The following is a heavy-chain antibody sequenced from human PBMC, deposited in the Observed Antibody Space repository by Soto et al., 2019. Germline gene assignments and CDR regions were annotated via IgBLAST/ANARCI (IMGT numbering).Heavy chain of an antibody. J-gene: IGHJ5*02. Sequence: QVQLVQYGAEVKKPGASVKVSCKASGYTFTSYDINWVRQATGQGLEWMGWMNPNSGNTGYAQKFQGRVTMTRNTSISTAYMDLSSLRSEDTAVYYCARERSAAGTGWFDPWGQGTLVTVSS. CDR3: ARERSAAGTGWFDP. V-gene: IGHV1-8*01. CDR2: MNPNSGNT. CDR1: GYTFTSYD. D-gene: IGHD6-13*01.